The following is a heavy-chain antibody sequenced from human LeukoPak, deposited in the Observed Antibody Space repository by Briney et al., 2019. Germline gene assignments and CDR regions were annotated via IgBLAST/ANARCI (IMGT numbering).Heavy chain of an antibody. J-gene: IGHJ3*02. D-gene: IGHD1-26*01. CDR2: IYSGGNT. Sequence: GGSLRLSCAASGFTVSSNYMTWVRQAPGKGLEWVSVIYSGGNTYYADSVKGRFTISRDNTKNTLYLQMNSLRADDTAVYYCARDVGFIVGATPGAFDIWGQGTTVTVSS. V-gene: IGHV3-66*01. CDR1: GFTVSSNY. CDR3: ARDVGFIVGATPGAFDI.